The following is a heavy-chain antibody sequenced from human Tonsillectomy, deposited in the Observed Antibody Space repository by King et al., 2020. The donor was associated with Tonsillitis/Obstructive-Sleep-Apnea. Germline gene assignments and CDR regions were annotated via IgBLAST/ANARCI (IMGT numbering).Heavy chain of an antibody. J-gene: IGHJ4*02. CDR1: GFTFKVFG. V-gene: IGHV3-20*04. Sequence: VQLVESGGGVFRPGGSLRLSCAASGFTFKVFGMSWVRQVPGKGLDWASGINWNGNNTRFVDSVKGRFTISRDNAKNSLYLQMRSLRAEDTAFYYCARNFGDPDYWGQGTLVTVSS. D-gene: IGHD4-17*01. CDR3: ARNFGDPDY. CDR2: INWNGNNT.